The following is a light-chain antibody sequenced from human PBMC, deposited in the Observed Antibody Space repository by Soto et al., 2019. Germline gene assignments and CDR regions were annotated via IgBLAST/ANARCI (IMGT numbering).Light chain of an antibody. J-gene: IGKJ1*01. Sequence: EIVLTQSPGTLSLSPGERATLSCRASQTVSTNYLAWYQQKPGQAPRLLIYGAAKRATGIPDRFSGSGSGTDFTLTIRRLEHEDVVVYCWQQYSRSPRTFGQGTKVDIK. CDR2: GAA. CDR1: QTVSTNY. V-gene: IGKV3-20*01. CDR3: QQYSRSPRT.